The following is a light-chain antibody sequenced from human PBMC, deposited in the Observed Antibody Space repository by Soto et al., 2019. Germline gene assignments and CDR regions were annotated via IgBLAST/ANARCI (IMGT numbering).Light chain of an antibody. CDR1: QGISSA. V-gene: IGKV1-13*02. J-gene: IGKJ2*01. CDR2: DAS. CDR3: QQFNSYPYT. Sequence: AIQLTQSPSSLSASVGDRVTITCRASQGISSALAWYQQKPGKPPKLLIYDASSLESGVPSRFSGSGSGTDFTLTISSLQSEDFATYYCQQFNSYPYTFGQGTKLEI.